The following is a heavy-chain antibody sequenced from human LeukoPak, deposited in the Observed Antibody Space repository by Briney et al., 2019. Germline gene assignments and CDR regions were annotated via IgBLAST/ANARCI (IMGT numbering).Heavy chain of an antibody. D-gene: IGHD1-1*01. CDR2: INPNSGGT. V-gene: IGHV1-2*02. CDR3: ARDPRIKATGDDNWFDP. CDR1: GYTFTGYY. J-gene: IGHJ5*02. Sequence: ASVKVSCKASGYTFTGYYMHWVRQAPGQGLEWMGWINPNSGGTNYAQKFQGRVTMTRDTSISTAYMELSRLRSDDTGVYFCARDPRIKATGDDNWFDPWGQGTLVSVSS.